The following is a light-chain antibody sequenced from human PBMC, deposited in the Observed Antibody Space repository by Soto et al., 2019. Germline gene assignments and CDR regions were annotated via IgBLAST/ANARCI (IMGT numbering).Light chain of an antibody. CDR1: ESVGSN. V-gene: IGKV3-15*01. CDR2: GAS. J-gene: IGKJ2*01. CDR3: QQYYKWPPET. Sequence: EIVMTQSPATLSLSPGERATLSCRASESVGSNLAWYQQKPGQAPRLLIHGASKRATGIPARFSGSGSGTEFTLTISSVQSEDFAVYYCQQYYKWPPETFGQGTKVEIK.